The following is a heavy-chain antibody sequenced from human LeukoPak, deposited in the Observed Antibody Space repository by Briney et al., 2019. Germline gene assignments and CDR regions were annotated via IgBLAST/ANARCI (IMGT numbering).Heavy chain of an antibody. Sequence: GGSLRLSCAASGFTFSSYWMSWVRQAPGKGLEWVANIKQDGSEKYYVDSVKGRFTISRDNAKNSLYLQMNSLRAEDTAVYYCARAAMGYYYYYYGMDVWGQGTTVTVSS. CDR3: ARAAMGYYYYYYGMDV. D-gene: IGHD5-18*01. CDR1: GFTFSSYW. V-gene: IGHV3-7*01. J-gene: IGHJ6*02. CDR2: IKQDGSEK.